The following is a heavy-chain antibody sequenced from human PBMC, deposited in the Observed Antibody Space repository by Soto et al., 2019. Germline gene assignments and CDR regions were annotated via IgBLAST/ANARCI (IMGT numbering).Heavy chain of an antibody. J-gene: IGHJ4*02. Sequence: QVQLVESGGGVVQPGKSLRLSCAASGFTFSSYAMHWVRQAPGKGLEWVAVMSYDGNNQYYADSVKGRFTISRDSTKTTLYLQVNSLRTEDTAVYYCARVPPQLGIFDYWGQGTLVVVSS. D-gene: IGHD3-9*01. V-gene: IGHV3-30-3*01. CDR1: GFTFSSYA. CDR2: MSYDGNNQ. CDR3: ARVPPQLGIFDY.